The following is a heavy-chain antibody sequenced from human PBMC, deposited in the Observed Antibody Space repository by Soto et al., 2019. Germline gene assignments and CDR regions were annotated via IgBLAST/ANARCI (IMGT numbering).Heavy chain of an antibody. D-gene: IGHD5-18*01. CDR2: IGYDGSNK. V-gene: IGHV3-33*01. Sequence: QVQLVESGGGVVQPGRSLRLSCAASGFTFSSYGMHWVRQAPGKGLEWVAVIGYDGSNKYYADSVKGRFTISRDNSKNTLYLQMNSLRAEDTAVYYCARDLKMGYSYGCFDYWGQGTLVTVSS. CDR1: GFTFSSYG. J-gene: IGHJ4*02. CDR3: ARDLKMGYSYGCFDY.